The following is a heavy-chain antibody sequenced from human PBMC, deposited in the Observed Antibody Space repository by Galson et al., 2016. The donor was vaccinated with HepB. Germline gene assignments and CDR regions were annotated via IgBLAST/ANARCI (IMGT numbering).Heavy chain of an antibody. CDR1: GRSMTSSY. CDR3: ARGAHYPDNYFDY. D-gene: IGHD3-22*01. V-gene: IGHV4-59*01. CDR2: SYYSGST. Sequence: SETLSLTCSVSGRSMTSSYWSWIRQSPGRGLEYIGYSYYSGSTNYNPSLKSRVTISVDTSKNHFSLRLRSVTAADAAVYYCARGAHYPDNYFDYWGRGILVTVSS. J-gene: IGHJ4*02.